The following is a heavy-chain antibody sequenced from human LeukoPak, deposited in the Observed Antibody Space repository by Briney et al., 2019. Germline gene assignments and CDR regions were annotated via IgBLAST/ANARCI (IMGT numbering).Heavy chain of an antibody. Sequence: SETLSLTCTVSGGSISSYYWSWIRQPAGKGLEWIGRIYTSGSTNYNPSLKSRVTISVDKSKNQFSLKLTSVTAADTAVYYCARFNYLLYSSSHNWFDPWGQGTLVTVSS. V-gene: IGHV4-4*07. CDR1: GGSISSYY. D-gene: IGHD6-13*01. CDR2: IYTSGST. J-gene: IGHJ5*02. CDR3: ARFNYLLYSSSHNWFDP.